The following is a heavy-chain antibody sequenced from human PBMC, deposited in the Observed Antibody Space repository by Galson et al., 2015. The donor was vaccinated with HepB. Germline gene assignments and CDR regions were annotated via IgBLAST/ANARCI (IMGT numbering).Heavy chain of an antibody. V-gene: IGHV4-39*01. D-gene: IGHD2-15*01. CDR3: ARPPARGLPGGGG. CDR1: GGSISSSSYY. CDR2: IYYSGST. J-gene: IGHJ3*01. Sequence: SETLSLTCTVSGGSISSSSYYWGWLRQPPGKGLEWIGSIYYSGSTYYNPSLKSRVTISVDTSKNQFSLKLSSVTAADTAVYYCARPPARGLPGGGGWGQGAMVTVSS.